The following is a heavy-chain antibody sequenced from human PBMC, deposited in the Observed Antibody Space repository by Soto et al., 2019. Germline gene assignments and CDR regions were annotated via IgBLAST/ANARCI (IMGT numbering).Heavy chain of an antibody. CDR3: ARVKEDFWSGYDFDY. V-gene: IGHV3-74*01. CDR2: IKSDGSST. J-gene: IGHJ4*02. D-gene: IGHD3-3*01. CDR1: GFTFTSYW. Sequence: GGSLRLSCAASGFTFTSYWMHWVRQAPGKGLVWVSSIKSDGSSTNYADSVKDRFTMSRDNAKNTVYLQMNSLRAEDTAVYYCARVKEDFWSGYDFDYWGQGTLVTVSS.